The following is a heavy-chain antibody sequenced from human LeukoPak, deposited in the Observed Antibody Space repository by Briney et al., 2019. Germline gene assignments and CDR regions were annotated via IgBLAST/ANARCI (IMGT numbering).Heavy chain of an antibody. J-gene: IGHJ6*02. CDR2: IYTSGST. D-gene: IGHD3-3*01. CDR3: ARDIITTYYDFYYHYYYGMDV. Sequence: SETLSLTCTVSGGSISSYYWSWIRQPAGKGLEWIGRIYTSGSTNYNPSLKSRVTMSVDPSKNQFSLKLSSVTAADTAVYYCARDIITTYYDFYYHYYYGMDVWGQGTTVTVCS. CDR1: GGSISSYY. V-gene: IGHV4-4*07.